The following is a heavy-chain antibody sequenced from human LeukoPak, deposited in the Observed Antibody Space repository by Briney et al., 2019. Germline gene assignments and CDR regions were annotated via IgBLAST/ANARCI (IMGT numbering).Heavy chain of an antibody. CDR2: INAGNGNT. V-gene: IGHV1-3*01. CDR1: GYTFTSYA. J-gene: IGHJ4*02. CDR3: ARSGELRFLEWLKFDY. D-gene: IGHD3-3*01. Sequence: ASVKVSCKASGYTFTSYAMHWVRQAPGQRLEWMGWINAGNGNTKYSQKFQGRVTITRDTSASTAYMELSSLRSEDTAVYYCARSGELRFLEWLKFDYWGQGTLVTVSS.